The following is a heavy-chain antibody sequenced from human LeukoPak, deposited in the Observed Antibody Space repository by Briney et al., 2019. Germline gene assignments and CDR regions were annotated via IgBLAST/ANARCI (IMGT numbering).Heavy chain of an antibody. CDR3: AKVPRAVAISRYDY. D-gene: IGHD6-19*01. Sequence: GGSLRLSCAASGFTFSNAWMSWVRQAPGKGLEWVGRIKSKTDGGTTDYAAPVKGRFTISRDNSKNTLYLQMNSLRAEDTAVYYCAKVPRAVAISRYDYWGQGTLVTVSS. J-gene: IGHJ4*02. CDR1: GFTFSNAW. CDR2: IKSKTDGGTT. V-gene: IGHV3-15*01.